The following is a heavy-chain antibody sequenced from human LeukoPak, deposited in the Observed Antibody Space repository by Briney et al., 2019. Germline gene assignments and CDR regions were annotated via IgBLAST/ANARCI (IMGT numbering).Heavy chain of an antibody. CDR1: GYTFTCYY. D-gene: IGHD6-13*01. V-gene: IGHV1-2*06. CDR3: ARVNIESIAATEFDY. CDR2: INPNSGGT. J-gene: IGHJ4*02. Sequence: GASVKVSCKASGYTFTCYYMHWVRQAPGQGLEWMGRINPNSGGTNYAQKFQGRVTMTRDTSIGTAYMELSRLRSDDTAVYYCARVNIESIAATEFDYWGQGTLVTVSS.